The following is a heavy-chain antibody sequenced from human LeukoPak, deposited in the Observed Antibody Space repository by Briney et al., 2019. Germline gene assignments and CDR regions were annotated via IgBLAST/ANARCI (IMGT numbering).Heavy chain of an antibody. CDR1: GGTFSSYA. D-gene: IGHD3-3*01. CDR3: ARAGLSSKFYDFWSGRIPSFDY. J-gene: IGHJ4*02. Sequence: SVKVSCKASGGTFSSYAISWVRQAPGQGLEWMGRIIPILGIANYAQKFQGRVTITADKSTSTAYMELSSLRSDDTAVYYCARAGLSSKFYDFWSGRIPSFDYWGQGTLVTVSS. CDR2: IIPILGIA. V-gene: IGHV1-69*04.